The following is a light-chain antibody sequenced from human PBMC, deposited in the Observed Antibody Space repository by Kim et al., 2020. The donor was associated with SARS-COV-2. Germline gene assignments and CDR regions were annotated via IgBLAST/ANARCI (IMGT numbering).Light chain of an antibody. J-gene: IGKJ4*01. CDR1: QDISSS. Sequence: SASPEDRVTITCRAIQDISSSLAWYEQNPGKAPGLLVYVAFILQSGVPPRSAGSGYGTDFPFPIGYLQSEDFPPYSCHQLYIYPLTFGGGTKVDI. CDR2: VAF. V-gene: IGKV1-8*01. CDR3: HQLYIYPLT.